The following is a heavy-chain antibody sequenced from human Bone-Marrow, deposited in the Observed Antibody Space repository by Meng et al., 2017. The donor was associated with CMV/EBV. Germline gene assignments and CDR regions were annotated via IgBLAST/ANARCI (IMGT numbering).Heavy chain of an antibody. D-gene: IGHD2-2*02. CDR2: ISYDGSNK. V-gene: IGHV3-30-3*01. CDR3: ARDGSQLLYDGLQHWFDP. Sequence: GGSLRLSCAASGFTFSSYAMHWVRQAPGKGLEWVAVISYDGSNKYYEDSVKGRFTISRDNAKNSLYLQMNSLRAEDTAVYYCARDGSQLLYDGLQHWFDPWGQGTLVTVSS. J-gene: IGHJ5*02. CDR1: GFTFSSYA.